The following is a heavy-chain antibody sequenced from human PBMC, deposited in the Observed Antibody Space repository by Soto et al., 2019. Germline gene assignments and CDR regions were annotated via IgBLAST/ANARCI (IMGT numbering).Heavy chain of an antibody. V-gene: IGHV3-48*01. D-gene: IGHD2-2*01. CDR1: GFTFSSYS. J-gene: IGHJ6*03. Sequence: GGSLRLSCAASGFTFSSYSMNWVRQAPGKGLEWVSYISSSSSTIYYADSVKGRFTISRDNAKNSLYLQMNSLRAEDTAVYYCARPFRYCSSTSCPKNKYYYYYYMDVWGKGTTVTVSS. CDR3: ARPFRYCSSTSCPKNKYYYYYYMDV. CDR2: ISSSSSTI.